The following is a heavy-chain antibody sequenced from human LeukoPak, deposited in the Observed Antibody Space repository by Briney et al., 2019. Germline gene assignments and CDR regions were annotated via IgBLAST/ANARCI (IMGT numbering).Heavy chain of an antibody. J-gene: IGHJ4*02. CDR2: TYYRSKWYN. CDR3: ARAPPRTYYDFWSGYSGFDY. CDR1: GDTFSSNSAA. Sequence: SQTLSLTCAVSGDTFSSNSAAWNWIRQSPSRGLEWLGRTYYRSKWYNDYAVSVKSRITINPDTSKNQFSLQLNSVTPEDTAVYYCARAPPRTYYDFWSGYSGFDYWGQGTLVTVSS. D-gene: IGHD3-3*01. V-gene: IGHV6-1*01.